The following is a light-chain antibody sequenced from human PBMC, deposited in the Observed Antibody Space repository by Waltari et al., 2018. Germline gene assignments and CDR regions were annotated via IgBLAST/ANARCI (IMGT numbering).Light chain of an antibody. V-gene: IGKV3-20*01. CDR2: AAS. CDR1: PSVTRPF. Sequence: EXVLTXSPGTLSLSPXXXXTLSCTASPSVTRPFAWYQQKPGQAPCLLNYAASTRARGIPDRCSGSGSGTDFSLTISRLEPEDFAVYYCQHYVRLPATFGQGTKVEIK. J-gene: IGKJ1*01. CDR3: QHYVRLPAT.